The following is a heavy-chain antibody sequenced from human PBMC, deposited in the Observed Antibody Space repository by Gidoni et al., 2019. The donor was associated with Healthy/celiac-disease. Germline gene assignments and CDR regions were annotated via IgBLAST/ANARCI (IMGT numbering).Heavy chain of an antibody. D-gene: IGHD3-16*01. CDR2: IYPGYSDT. Sequence: EVQLVQSGEEVNKQGESRKISCQGSGYSFTSYWIGWVRQMPGKCLEWMGIIYPGYSDTRYSPSFQGQVTISADKSISTAYLQWSSLKASDTAMYYCARPQFTHLGDAFDIWGQGTMVTVSS. J-gene: IGHJ3*02. V-gene: IGHV5-51*03. CDR3: ARPQFTHLGDAFDI. CDR1: GYSFTSYW.